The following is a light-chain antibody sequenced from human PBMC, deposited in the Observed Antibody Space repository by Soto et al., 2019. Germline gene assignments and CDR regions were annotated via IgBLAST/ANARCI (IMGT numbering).Light chain of an antibody. CDR2: WAS. CDR1: QSVLYSSNNNNY. CDR3: QQYYSTPQT. J-gene: IGKJ1*01. Sequence: DIVMTQSPDSLAVSLGERATINCKSSQSVLYSSNNNNYLAWYQQKPGQPPKLLIYWASTRESGVPDRFSGSGSGTYFTLTISSLQAEDVAIYYCQQYYSTPQTFGHGTKVEIK. V-gene: IGKV4-1*01.